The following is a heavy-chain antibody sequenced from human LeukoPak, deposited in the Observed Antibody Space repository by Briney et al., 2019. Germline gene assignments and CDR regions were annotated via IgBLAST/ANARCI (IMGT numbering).Heavy chain of an antibody. CDR3: ARDPGQPKSYYYYGMDV. D-gene: IGHD2-2*01. CDR2: ISAYNGNT. J-gene: IGHJ6*02. CDR1: GYTFTSYG. Sequence: ASVKVSCKASGYTFTSYGISWVRQAPGQGLEWMGWISAYNGNTNYAQKLQGRVTMTTDTSTSTAYKELRSLRSDDTAVYYCARDPGQPKSYYYYGMDVWGQGTTVTVSS. V-gene: IGHV1-18*01.